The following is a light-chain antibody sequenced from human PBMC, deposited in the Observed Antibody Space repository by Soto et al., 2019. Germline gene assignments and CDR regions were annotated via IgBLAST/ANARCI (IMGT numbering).Light chain of an antibody. J-gene: IGLJ3*02. CDR3: QSFDSSVSGSGV. V-gene: IGLV1-40*01. CDR1: HSNIGAGYE. CDR2: GHN. Sequence: QSELTQPPSVSGAPGQRVTISCTESHSNIGAGYEVHWYQQVPGTAPKLLVSGHNNRPSGVPDRFFGSKSGTSASLTIIGLQAEDEADYYCQSFDSSVSGSGVFGGGTKVTVL.